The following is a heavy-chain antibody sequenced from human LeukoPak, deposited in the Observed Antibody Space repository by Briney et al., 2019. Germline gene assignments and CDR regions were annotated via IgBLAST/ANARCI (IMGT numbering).Heavy chain of an antibody. Sequence: SETLSLTCGVSGGSITSTNYWTWVRQPPGKGLEWIGEVNLQGSTNYNPSLTGRVAISVDMSENHISLQLTSVTAADTAVYYCAREGGPYRPLDYSGQGTLVTVSS. V-gene: IGHV4-4*02. CDR1: GGSITSTNY. CDR2: VNLQGST. J-gene: IGHJ4*02. CDR3: AREGGPYRPLDY.